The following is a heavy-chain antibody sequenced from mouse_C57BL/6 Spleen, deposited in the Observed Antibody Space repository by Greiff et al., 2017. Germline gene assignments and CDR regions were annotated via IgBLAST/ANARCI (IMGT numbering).Heavy chain of an antibody. CDR1: GFTFTSYW. D-gene: IGHD1-1*02. Sequence: QVQLQQSGTELVKPGASVKLSCKASGFTFTSYWMHWVKQRPGQGLEWIGNINPRTGGTKYNETLKSKATLTVDKSSSTAYMQLSSLTSEDSAVYYCSGWWEEGYYFGCWGQSTTLAVSS. CDR2: INPRTGGT. J-gene: IGHJ2*01. V-gene: IGHV1-53*01. CDR3: SGWWEEGYYFGC.